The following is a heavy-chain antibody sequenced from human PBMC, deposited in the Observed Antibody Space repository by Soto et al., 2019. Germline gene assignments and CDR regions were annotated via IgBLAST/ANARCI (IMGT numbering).Heavy chain of an antibody. Sequence: SETLSLTCTVSGGSISSGGYYWSWIRQHPGKGLEWIGYIYYSGSTYYNPSLKSRVTISVDTSKNQFSLKLSSVTAADTAVYYCARDTGRKGDIVATPALYYCYMDVWGKGTTVTVSS. J-gene: IGHJ6*03. CDR1: GGSISSGGYY. CDR3: ARDTGRKGDIVATPALYYCYMDV. CDR2: IYYSGST. V-gene: IGHV4-31*03. D-gene: IGHD5-12*01.